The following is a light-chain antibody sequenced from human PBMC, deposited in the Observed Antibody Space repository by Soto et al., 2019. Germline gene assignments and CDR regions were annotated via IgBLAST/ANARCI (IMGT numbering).Light chain of an antibody. CDR1: KLVDKY. CDR3: QAWDSSTAVV. Sequence: SYELTQPPSVSVSPGQTASITCSGDKLVDKYACWYQQKPGQSPVLVIYQDSKRPSGIPERFSGSNSGNTATLTISGTQAMDEADYYCQAWDSSTAVVFGGGTTVTVL. CDR2: QDS. V-gene: IGLV3-1*01. J-gene: IGLJ2*01.